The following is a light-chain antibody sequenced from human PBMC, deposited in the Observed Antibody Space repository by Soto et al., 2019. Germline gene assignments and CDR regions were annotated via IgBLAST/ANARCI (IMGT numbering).Light chain of an antibody. J-gene: IGKJ4*01. CDR2: AAS. V-gene: IGKV1-39*01. Sequence: DIQMTQSPSSLSASVGDRVTITCRASQSISSYLNWYRQKPGKAPKLLIYAASSLQGGVPSRFSGSGSGTDFTLTISSLQPEDFATYYCQQSYSTPLTFGGGTKVDIK. CDR3: QQSYSTPLT. CDR1: QSISSY.